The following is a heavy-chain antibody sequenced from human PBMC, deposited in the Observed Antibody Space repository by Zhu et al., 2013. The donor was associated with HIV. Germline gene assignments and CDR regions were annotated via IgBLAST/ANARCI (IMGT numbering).Heavy chain of an antibody. CDR1: RYTFSDYY. CDR2: INPNSGGT. CDR3: ARTGYYSGSGGDSYSYGMDV. J-gene: IGHJ6*02. D-gene: IGHD3-10*01. Sequence: QVQLVQSGAEVKKPGASVKVSCKASRYTFSDYYIQWVRQAPGQGLEWMGWINPNSGGTNYAQRFQGRVTMTRDTSISTAYMELSRLRSDDTAVYFCARTGYYSGSGGDSYSYGMDVWGQGTTVTVSS. V-gene: IGHV1-2*02.